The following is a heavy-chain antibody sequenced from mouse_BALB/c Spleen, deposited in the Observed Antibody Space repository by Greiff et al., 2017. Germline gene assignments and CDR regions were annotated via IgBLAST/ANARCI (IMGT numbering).Heavy chain of an antibody. V-gene: IGHV1-18*01. CDR2: INPYNGGT. CDR1: GYSFTGYT. CDR3: ARDYRYDLYYFDY. D-gene: IGHD2-14*01. Sequence: VQLQQSGPELVKPGASMKISCKASGYSFTGYTMNWVKQSHGKNLEWIGLINPYNGGTSYNQKFKGKATLTVDKSSSTAYMEHLSLTSEDSAVYYCARDYRYDLYYFDYWGQGTTLTVSS. J-gene: IGHJ2*01.